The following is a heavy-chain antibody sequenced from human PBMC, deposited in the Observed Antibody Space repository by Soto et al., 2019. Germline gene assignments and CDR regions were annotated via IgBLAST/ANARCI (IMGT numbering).Heavy chain of an antibody. CDR2: VYYGGNT. J-gene: IGHJ4*02. CDR1: GGSISSGAYY. V-gene: IGHV4-31*03. D-gene: IGHD3-10*01. Sequence: VQLQESGPGLVEPSQTLSLTCTVSGGSISSGAYYWSWIRQHPGKGLEWIGYVYYGGNTYYSPSLKGRAIISLDTSMNQFSLSLRSVTAADTAVYFCATDFGSGSYYPDYWGQGTLVTVSS. CDR3: ATDFGSGSYYPDY.